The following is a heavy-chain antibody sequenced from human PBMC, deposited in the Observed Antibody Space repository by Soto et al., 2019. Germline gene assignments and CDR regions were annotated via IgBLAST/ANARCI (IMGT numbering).Heavy chain of an antibody. D-gene: IGHD4-17*01. CDR3: ARWATVTNDF. V-gene: IGHV1-18*01. Sequence: QVQLVQSGAEVKKPGASVIISCKASDYTFTNYDFNWVRQAPGQGLEWMGWISTGNGNTKYAQTFQGRVTMTTDTATRTAYMELRSPTSADTAVYYCARWATVTNDFWGQGTRVTVSS. CDR2: ISTGNGNT. CDR1: DYTFTNYD. J-gene: IGHJ4*02.